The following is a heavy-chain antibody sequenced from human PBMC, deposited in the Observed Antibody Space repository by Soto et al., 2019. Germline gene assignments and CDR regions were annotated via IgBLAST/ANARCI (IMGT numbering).Heavy chain of an antibody. CDR1: GGSIASYGYF. V-gene: IGHV4-39*01. J-gene: IGHJ4*02. D-gene: IGHD3-22*01. CDR2: IHYTGSA. Sequence: PSETLSLTCTVSGGSIASYGYFWGWIRQPPGKGLEWLATIHYTGSAYYDPSLESRVTMSVDTSKNQVSLRLSSLTAADTAVYYCAKHSITTLTRHFDFWGQGTLVTVSS. CDR3: AKHSITTLTRHFDF.